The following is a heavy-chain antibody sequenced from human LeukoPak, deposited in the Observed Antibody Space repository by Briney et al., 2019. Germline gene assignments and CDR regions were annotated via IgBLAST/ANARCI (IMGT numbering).Heavy chain of an antibody. CDR3: ARESSGRSLNY. CDR1: GFTFRW. D-gene: IGHD1-26*01. J-gene: IGHJ4*02. Sequence: TGGSLRLSCAVSGFTFRWMSWVRLAPGKGLEWVANINEDGTGKYYVDSVKGRFTLSRDTAENSLYLQMNSLRAEDTGIYYCARESSGRSLNYWGQGTQVTVSS. V-gene: IGHV3-7*01. CDR2: INEDGTGK.